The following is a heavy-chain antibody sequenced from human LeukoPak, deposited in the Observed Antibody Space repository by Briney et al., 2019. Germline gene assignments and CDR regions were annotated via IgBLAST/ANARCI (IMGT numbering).Heavy chain of an antibody. V-gene: IGHV3-23*01. CDR3: AKEGYSSTWNADFDY. J-gene: IGHJ4*02. D-gene: IGHD6-13*01. CDR1: GFTFSSYA. CDR2: ISGSGGRI. Sequence: GGSLRLSCAASGFTFSSYAMSWVRQAPGKRLEWVSAISGSGGRIFYADSVKGRFTISRDNSKNTLYLQMNSLRAEDTAVYYCAKEGYSSTWNADFDYWGQGTLVTVSS.